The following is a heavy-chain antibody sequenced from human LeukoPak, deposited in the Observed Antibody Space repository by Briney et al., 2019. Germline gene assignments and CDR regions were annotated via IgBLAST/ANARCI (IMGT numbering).Heavy chain of an antibody. CDR3: ARDSVAGRSYYYYYGMDV. CDR2: IYYSGST. Sequence: SETLSPTCTVSGGSISSYYWSWIRQPPGKGLEWIGYIYYSGSTNYNPSLKSRVTISVDTSKNQFSLKLSSVTAADTAVYYCARDSVAGRSYYYYYGMDVWGQGTTVTVSS. J-gene: IGHJ6*02. CDR1: GGSISSYY. D-gene: IGHD6-19*01. V-gene: IGHV4-59*01.